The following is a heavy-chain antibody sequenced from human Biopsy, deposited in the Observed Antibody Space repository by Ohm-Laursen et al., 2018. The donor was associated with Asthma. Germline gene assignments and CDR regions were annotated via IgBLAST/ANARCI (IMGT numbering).Heavy chain of an antibody. CDR2: IYYSGST. V-gene: IGHV4-39*01. J-gene: IGHJ6*02. D-gene: IGHD5-24*01. CDR1: GGTFYSSAYY. Sequence: SETLSLTCTVSGGTFYSSAYYWGWIRQPPGKGLEWIGNIYYSGSTSYNPSLQSRVSISADTSKRQFSLKLSSVNAADTAVYYCARRNDYNESIYGLDVWGPGTTVTVSS. CDR3: ARRNDYNESIYGLDV.